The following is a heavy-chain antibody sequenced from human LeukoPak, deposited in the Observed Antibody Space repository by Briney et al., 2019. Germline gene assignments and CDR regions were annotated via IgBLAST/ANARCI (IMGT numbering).Heavy chain of an antibody. D-gene: IGHD3-16*02. J-gene: IGHJ5*02. Sequence: SETLSLTCTVSGGSISSYYWSWIRQPPGKGLEWIGYIYYSGSTNYNPSLKSRVTISVDTSKNQFSLKLSSVTAADTAVYYCARPYYDYVWGSYRSNWFDPWGQGTQVTVSS. CDR3: ARPYYDYVWGSYRSNWFDP. CDR1: GGSISSYY. V-gene: IGHV4-59*01. CDR2: IYYSGST.